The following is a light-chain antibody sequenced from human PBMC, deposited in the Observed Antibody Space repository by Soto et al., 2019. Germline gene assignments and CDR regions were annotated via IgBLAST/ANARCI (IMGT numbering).Light chain of an antibody. CDR3: QQRSNWPPLT. CDR2: DAS. CDR1: QSISSW. Sequence: DIPMTQSPSTLSASVGDRVTITCRASQSISSWLAWYQQKPGKAPKLLIYDASSLESGVPSRFSGSGSGTEFTLTISSLQPDDFAVYYCQQRSNWPPLTFGGGTKVEIK. J-gene: IGKJ4*01. V-gene: IGKV1-5*01.